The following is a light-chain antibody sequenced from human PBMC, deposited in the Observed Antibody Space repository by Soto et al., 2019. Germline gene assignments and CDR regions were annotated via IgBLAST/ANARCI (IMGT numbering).Light chain of an antibody. Sequence: ALTQPASVSGSPGQSITISCTGTSSDVGGYNYVSWYQQHPGKAPKLMIYDVSNRPSGVSNRFSGSKSGNTASLTISGLQAEDEADYYCSSYTSSSTVVFGGGTKVT. CDR2: DVS. V-gene: IGLV2-14*01. CDR1: SSDVGGYNY. CDR3: SSYTSSSTVV. J-gene: IGLJ2*01.